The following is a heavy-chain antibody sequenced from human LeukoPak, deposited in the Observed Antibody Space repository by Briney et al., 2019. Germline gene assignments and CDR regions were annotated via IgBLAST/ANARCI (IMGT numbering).Heavy chain of an antibody. CDR2: IKEDGSEK. J-gene: IGHJ3*01. Sequence: GGSLRLSCAVSGFTFSSYWMSWVRQSPGKGLEWLANIKEDGSEKYYVDSVNGRFTISRDNAKNSLYLQMNSLRAEDTAVYYWGKDPPFFVFFFFDFWAQGKM. D-gene: IGHD3-3*01. V-gene: IGHV3-7*01. CDR1: GFTFSSYW. CDR3: GKDPPFFVFFFFDF.